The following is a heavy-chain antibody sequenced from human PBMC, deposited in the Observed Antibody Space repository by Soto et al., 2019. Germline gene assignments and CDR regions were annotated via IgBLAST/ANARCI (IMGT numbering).Heavy chain of an antibody. J-gene: IGHJ4*02. V-gene: IGHV3-21*01. CDR1: GFTFSSYS. Sequence: PGGSLRLSCAASGFTFSSYSMNWVRQAPGKGLEWVSSISSSSTFIYYADSVKGRFTISRDNAKNSLYLQMNSLRVEDTAVYYYAREDKDIAINFDYGGQGTMVTVPS. D-gene: IGHD5-18*01. CDR3: AREDKDIAINFDY. CDR2: ISSSSTFI.